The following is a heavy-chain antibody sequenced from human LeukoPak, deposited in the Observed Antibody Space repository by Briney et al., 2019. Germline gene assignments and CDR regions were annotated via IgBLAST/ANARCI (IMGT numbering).Heavy chain of an antibody. CDR2: ISWNSGSI. D-gene: IGHD5-18*01. CDR1: GFTFADYA. CDR3: AKAAGSLSYGLSAAFDI. Sequence: PGGSLRLSCAASGFTFADYAMHWVRQAPGKGLEWVSGISWNSGSIGYADSVKGRFTISRDSAKNSLYLQMNSLRAEDTALYYCAKAAGSLSYGLSAAFDIWGQGTMVTVSS. J-gene: IGHJ3*02. V-gene: IGHV3-9*01.